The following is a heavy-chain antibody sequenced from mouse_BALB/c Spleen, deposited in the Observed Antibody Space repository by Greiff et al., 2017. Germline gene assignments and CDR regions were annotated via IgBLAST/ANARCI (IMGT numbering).Heavy chain of an antibody. CDR2: INPDSSTI. CDR3: ARKYGNFFAY. Sequence: EVKLMESGGGLVQPGGSLKLSCAASGFDFSRYWMSWVRQAPGKGLEWIGEINPDSSTINYTPSLKDKFIISRDNAKNTLYLQMSKVRSEDTALYYCARKYGNFFAYWGQGTLVTVSA. J-gene: IGHJ3*01. V-gene: IGHV4-1*02. CDR1: GFDFSRYW. D-gene: IGHD2-10*02.